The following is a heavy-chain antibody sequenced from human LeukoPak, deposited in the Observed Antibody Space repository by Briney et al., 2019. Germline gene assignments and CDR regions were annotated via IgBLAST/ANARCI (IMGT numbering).Heavy chain of an antibody. D-gene: IGHD2-15*01. J-gene: IGHJ4*02. Sequence: PSETLSLTCTVSGGSISSPTYYWGWIRQPPGEGLEWIGAIYYSGNTFYNPSLKSRVTISVDTSKNQFSLKLSSVTAADTAVYYCARDLADSRSYWGQGTLVTVSS. V-gene: IGHV4-39*07. CDR2: IYYSGNT. CDR1: GGSISSPTYY. CDR3: ARDLADSRSY.